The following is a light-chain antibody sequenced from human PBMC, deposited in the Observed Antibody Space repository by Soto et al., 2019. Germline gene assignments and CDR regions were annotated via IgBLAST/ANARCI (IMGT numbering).Light chain of an antibody. V-gene: IGKV1-12*01. Sequence: IQLTQSPSSLPAPVGARFTIPVRAGQGIGIGLAWYQQKPGKAPKLLIYTASSLQSGVPSRFSGSGSGTDFTLTISSLQPEDFATYYCQQANSFPLTFGGGTKVEIK. J-gene: IGKJ4*01. CDR1: QGIGIG. CDR3: QQANSFPLT. CDR2: TAS.